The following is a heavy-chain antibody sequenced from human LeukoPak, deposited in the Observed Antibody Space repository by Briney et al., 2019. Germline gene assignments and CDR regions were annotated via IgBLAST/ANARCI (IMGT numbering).Heavy chain of an antibody. CDR2: ISSSGSTI. D-gene: IGHD3-16*01. V-gene: IGHV3-48*03. J-gene: IGHJ3*02. CDR3: VRARLTDYVWGRRTFDI. CDR1: GSTFSNYA. Sequence: GGSLRLSCAASGSTFSNYAMSWVRQAPGKGLEWVSYISSSGSTIYYADSVKGRFTISRDNAKKSLYLQMNSLRAEDTAVYYCVRARLTDYVWGRRTFDIWGQGTMVTISS.